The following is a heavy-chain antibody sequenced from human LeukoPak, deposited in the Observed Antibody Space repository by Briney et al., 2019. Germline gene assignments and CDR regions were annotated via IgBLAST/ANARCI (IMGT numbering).Heavy chain of an antibody. CDR1: GGSISSYY. V-gene: IGHV4-4*09. D-gene: IGHD3-10*01. CDR3: ARYMVRGGTHYYFDY. CDR2: IYTSGST. Sequence: SETLSLTCTVSGGSISSYYWSWIRRPPGKGLEWIGYIYTSGSTNYNPSLKSRVTISVDTSKNQFSLKLSSVTAADTAVYYCARYMVRGGTHYYFDYWGQGTLVTVPS. J-gene: IGHJ4*02.